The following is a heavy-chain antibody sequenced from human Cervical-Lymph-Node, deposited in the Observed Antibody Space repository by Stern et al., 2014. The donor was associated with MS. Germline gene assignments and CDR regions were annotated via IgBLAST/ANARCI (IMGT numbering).Heavy chain of an antibody. CDR1: GFTFSSYG. CDR2: ISYDGSNK. V-gene: IGHV3-30*18. Sequence: VQLVESGGGVVQPGRSLRLSCAASGFTFSSYGMHWVRQAPGKGLEWVAVISYDGSNKYYADSVKGRFTISRDNSKNTLYLQMNSLRAEDTAVYYCAKTEVYYDSSGYYAFDYWGQGTLVTVSS. J-gene: IGHJ4*02. CDR3: AKTEVYYDSSGYYAFDY. D-gene: IGHD3-22*01.